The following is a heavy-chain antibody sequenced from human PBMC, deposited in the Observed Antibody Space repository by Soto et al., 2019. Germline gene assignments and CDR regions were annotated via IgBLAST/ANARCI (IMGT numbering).Heavy chain of an antibody. CDR1: GYTFTSYA. Sequence: ASVKVSCKASGYTFTSYAMHWVRQAPGQRLEWMGWINAGNGNTKYSQKFQGRVTITRDTSASTAYMELSSLRSEDTAVYYCASSRGGGAATAGFDTWGQGTLVTVSS. CDR2: INAGNGNT. V-gene: IGHV1-3*01. D-gene: IGHD2-15*01. CDR3: ASSRGGGAATAGFDT. J-gene: IGHJ5*02.